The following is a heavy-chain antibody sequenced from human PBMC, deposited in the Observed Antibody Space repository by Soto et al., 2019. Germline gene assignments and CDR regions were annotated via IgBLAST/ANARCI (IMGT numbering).Heavy chain of an antibody. Sequence: QVQLVESGGGVGQPVRSLRLSCAASGVTFSSYGMHWVRQAPGKGLEWVAVIWYDGSNKYYADSVKGRLTISRDNSKTTLSLQMNSLRAEDTAVYYCASMYGDYFDYWGQGTLVTVSS. CDR2: IWYDGSNK. CDR1: GVTFSSYG. J-gene: IGHJ4*02. D-gene: IGHD4-17*01. V-gene: IGHV3-33*01. CDR3: ASMYGDYFDY.